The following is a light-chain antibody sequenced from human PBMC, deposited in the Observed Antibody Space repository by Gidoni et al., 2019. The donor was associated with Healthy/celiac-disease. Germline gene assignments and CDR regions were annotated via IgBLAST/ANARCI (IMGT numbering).Light chain of an antibody. CDR1: ISDVGCYNY. CDR2: EVS. V-gene: IGLV2-14*01. Sequence: QSALTQPASVSGSPGQSITISCPGTISDVGCYNYVSWYQQHPGKAPKLMIYEVSNRPSGVSNRFSGSKSGNTASLTISGLQAEDEADYYCSSYTSSSTLRVFGGGTKLTVL. J-gene: IGLJ3*02. CDR3: SSYTSSSTLRV.